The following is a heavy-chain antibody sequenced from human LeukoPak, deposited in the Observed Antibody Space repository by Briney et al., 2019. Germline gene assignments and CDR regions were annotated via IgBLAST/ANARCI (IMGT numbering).Heavy chain of an antibody. V-gene: IGHV3-66*02. J-gene: IGHJ2*01. CDR3: ARGETAAALFDL. CDR1: GFTVSSNY. CDR2: IYSGGST. D-gene: IGHD6-13*01. Sequence: GGSLRLSCAASGFTVSSNYMSWVRQAPGKGLEWVSVIYSGGSTYYADSVKGRFTISRDNSKNTLYPQMNSLRAEDTAVYYCARGETAAALFDLWGRGTMVTVSS.